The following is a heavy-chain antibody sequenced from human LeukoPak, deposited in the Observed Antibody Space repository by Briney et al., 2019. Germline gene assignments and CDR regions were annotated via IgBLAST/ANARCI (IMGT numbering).Heavy chain of an antibody. J-gene: IGHJ3*02. CDR3: ARVGGCSSTSCYANDAFDT. Sequence: ASVKVSCKASGYTFTGYYMHWVRQAPGQGLEWMGGINPNSGGTNYAQKFQGRVTMTRDTSISTAYMELSRLRSDDTAVYYCARVGGCSSTSCYANDAFDTWGHGTMVTVSS. CDR2: INPNSGGT. V-gene: IGHV1-2*02. CDR1: GYTFTGYY. D-gene: IGHD2-2*01.